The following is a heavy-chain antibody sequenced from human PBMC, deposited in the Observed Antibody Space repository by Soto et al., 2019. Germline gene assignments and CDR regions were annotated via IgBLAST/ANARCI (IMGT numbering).Heavy chain of an antibody. V-gene: IGHV3-9*01. CDR2: ISWNSGSI. Sequence: GGSLRLSCAASGFTFDDYAMHWVRQAPGKGLEWVSGISWNSGSIGYADSVKGRFTISRDNAKNSLYLQMNSLRAEDTALYYCAKDIQGLWFGELSPHLGMDVWGQGTTVTVSS. D-gene: IGHD3-10*01. J-gene: IGHJ6*02. CDR3: AKDIQGLWFGELSPHLGMDV. CDR1: GFTFDDYA.